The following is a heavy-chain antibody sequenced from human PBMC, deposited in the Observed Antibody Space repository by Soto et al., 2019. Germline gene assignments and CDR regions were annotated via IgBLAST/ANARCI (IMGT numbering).Heavy chain of an antibody. V-gene: IGHV4-34*01. CDR1: GGSFSGHY. D-gene: IGHD3-3*01. CDR3: ARVSGANYDFWSGYSGFAYYGMDV. Sequence: SSETLSLTCAVYGGSFSGHYWSWIRQPPGKGLEWIGEINHSGSTNYNPSLKSRVTIPVDSFKKQFSLKLSSVTAADTAVYYCARVSGANYDFWSGYSGFAYYGMDVWGQGTTVTVSS. J-gene: IGHJ6*02. CDR2: INHSGST.